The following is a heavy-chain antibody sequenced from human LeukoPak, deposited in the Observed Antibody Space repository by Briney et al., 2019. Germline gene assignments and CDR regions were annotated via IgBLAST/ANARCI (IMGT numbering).Heavy chain of an antibody. V-gene: IGHV1-2*06. CDR1: GYTVIDFF. CDR2: INPNSGGT. Sequence: ASVKVSCKASGYTVIDFFIHWVRQAPGQGLEWMGRINPNSGGTEYPPNFQGRVTMTRDTSISATYMGLNRLTSDDTAVYYCARDLSSTSNWELDYWGQGTLVTVSS. J-gene: IGHJ4*02. D-gene: IGHD7-27*01. CDR3: ARDLSSTSNWELDY.